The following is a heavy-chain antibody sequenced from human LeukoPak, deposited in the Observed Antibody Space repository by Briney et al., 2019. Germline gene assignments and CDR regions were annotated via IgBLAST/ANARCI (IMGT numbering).Heavy chain of an antibody. D-gene: IGHD3-10*01. V-gene: IGHV3-21*01. CDR1: GFTFSSYS. J-gene: IGHJ3*02. Sequence: GGSLRLSCAASGFTFSSYSMNWVRQAPGKGLEWVSSISSSSSYIYYADSVKGRFTISRDNAKNSLYLQMNSLRVEDTAVYYCAREGSYDAFDIWGQGTMVTVSS. CDR2: ISSSSSYI. CDR3: AREGSYDAFDI.